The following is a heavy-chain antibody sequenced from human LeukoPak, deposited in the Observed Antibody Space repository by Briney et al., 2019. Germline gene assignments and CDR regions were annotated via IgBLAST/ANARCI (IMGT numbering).Heavy chain of an antibody. Sequence: SETLSLTCAVYGGSFSGYYWSWIRQPPGKGLEWIGEINHSGSTNYNPSLKSRVTISVDTSKNQFSLKLSSVTAADTAVYYCASTIDIIAARSYYFDYWGQGTLVTVSS. CDR1: GGSFSGYY. D-gene: IGHD6-6*01. J-gene: IGHJ4*02. V-gene: IGHV4-34*01. CDR3: ASTIDIIAARSYYFDY. CDR2: INHSGST.